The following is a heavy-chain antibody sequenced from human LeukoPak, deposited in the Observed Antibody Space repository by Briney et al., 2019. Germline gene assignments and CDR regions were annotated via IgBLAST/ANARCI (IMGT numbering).Heavy chain of an antibody. D-gene: IGHD3-22*01. CDR2: IYTSGST. V-gene: IGHV4-4*07. J-gene: IGHJ5*02. CDR1: GGSISSSNW. Sequence: PSGTLSLTCAVSGGSISSSNWWSWIRQPAGKGLEWIGRIYTSGSTNYNPSLKSRVTISVDTSKNQFSLKLSSVTAADTAVYYCARHSRLFVNWFDPWGQGTLVTVSS. CDR3: ARHSRLFVNWFDP.